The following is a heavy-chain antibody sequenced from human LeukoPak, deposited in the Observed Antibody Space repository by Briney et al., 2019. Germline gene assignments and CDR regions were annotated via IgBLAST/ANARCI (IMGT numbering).Heavy chain of an antibody. CDR1: GGTFSSYA. CDR3: ARDGLYYYDSSGYPNWFDP. J-gene: IGHJ5*02. CDR2: IIPIFGTA. V-gene: IGHV1-69*01. Sequence: GSSVKVSCKASGGTFSSYAISWVRQAPGQGLEWMGGIIPIFGTANYAQKFQGRVTITADESTSTAYMELSSLRSEDTAVYYCARDGLYYYDSSGYPNWFDPWGQGTLVTVSS. D-gene: IGHD3-22*01.